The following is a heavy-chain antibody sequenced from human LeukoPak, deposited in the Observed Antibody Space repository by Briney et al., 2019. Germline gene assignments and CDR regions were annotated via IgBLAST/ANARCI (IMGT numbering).Heavy chain of an antibody. J-gene: IGHJ6*03. CDR1: GFTFSSYS. D-gene: IGHD4/OR15-4a*01. CDR2: ISSSSSYI. Sequence: GGSLRLSCAASGFTFSSYSMNWVRQAPGKGLEWVSSISSSSSYIYYADSVKGRFTISRDNAKNSLYLQMNSLRAEDTAVYYCARVPGAIRGYYYHYMDVWGKGTTVTVSS. CDR3: ARVPGAIRGYYYHYMDV. V-gene: IGHV3-21*01.